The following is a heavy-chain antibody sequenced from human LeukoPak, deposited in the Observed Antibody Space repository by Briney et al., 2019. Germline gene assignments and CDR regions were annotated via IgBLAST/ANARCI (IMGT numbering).Heavy chain of an antibody. V-gene: IGHV1-2*02. CDR2: TNPNSGGT. CDR1: GYTFTGYY. J-gene: IGHJ4*02. Sequence: ASVKVSCKASGYTFTGYYMHWVRQAPGQGLEWMGWTNPNSGGTNYAQKFQGRVTMARDTSISTAYMELSRLRSDDTAVYYCARVPHMVRGDWSFDYWGQGALVTVSS. CDR3: ARVPHMVRGDWSFDY. D-gene: IGHD3-10*01.